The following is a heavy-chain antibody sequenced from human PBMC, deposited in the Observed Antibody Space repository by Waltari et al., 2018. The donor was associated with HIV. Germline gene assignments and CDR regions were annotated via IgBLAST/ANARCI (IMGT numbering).Heavy chain of an antibody. D-gene: IGHD3-22*01. J-gene: IGHJ4*02. CDR3: AMAWNYYDSSGFSGFFDY. CDR1: GFAFRKYW. Sequence: EVQLVQSGGGLVQPGGSLRLSCEASGFAFRKYWMHWVRQAPGKGLVWVSRIYTDGSVTRYADVVEGRFTISRDNAKNILYLQMSSLRAEDTAVYYCAMAWNYYDSSGFSGFFDYWGQGNLVTVAP. V-gene: IGHV3-74*01. CDR2: IYTDGSVT.